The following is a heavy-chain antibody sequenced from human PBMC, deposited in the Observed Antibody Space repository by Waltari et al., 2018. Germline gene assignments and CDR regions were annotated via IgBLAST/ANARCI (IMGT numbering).Heavy chain of an antibody. J-gene: IGHJ4*02. Sequence: EVRLVESGGGLVQPGGSLRLSCAASGFTFSSYWMSWVRQAPGKGLGWVANIKQDGREKSYVDAVKGRFTISRDNAKNSLYLQMNSLRAEDTAVYYCARWMEQLVSEFDYWGQGTLVTVSS. CDR3: ARWMEQLVSEFDY. D-gene: IGHD6-13*01. V-gene: IGHV3-7*01. CDR1: GFTFSSYW. CDR2: IKQDGREK.